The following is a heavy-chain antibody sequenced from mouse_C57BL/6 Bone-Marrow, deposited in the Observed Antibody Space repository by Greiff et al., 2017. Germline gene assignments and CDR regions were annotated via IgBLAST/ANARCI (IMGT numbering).Heavy chain of an antibody. J-gene: IGHJ4*01. CDR1: GFNIKHTY. CDR2: IDPANGNT. V-gene: IGHV14-3*01. CDR3: DGYYAMDY. Sequence: VQLQQSVAELVRPGASVKLSCTASGFNIKHTYMHWVKQRPEQGLEWIGRIDPANGNTKYAPKFQGKATITADTSSNTAYLQLISLTSEDTAFYYFDGYYAMDYWGQGTSVTVSS.